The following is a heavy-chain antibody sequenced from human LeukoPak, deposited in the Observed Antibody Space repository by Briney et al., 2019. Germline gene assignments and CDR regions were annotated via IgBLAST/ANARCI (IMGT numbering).Heavy chain of an antibody. J-gene: IGHJ4*02. V-gene: IGHV3-33*01. CDR2: IYFDGSNK. CDR3: ARDLWDSSGKAFDY. D-gene: IGHD3-22*01. Sequence: AGGSLRLSCAASGFTFSTYGMHWVRQAPGKGLEWVAIIYFDGSNKYYADSVKGRFTISRDNSRNTLYLQMISLRADDTAVYYCARDLWDSSGKAFDYWGQGTLVTVSS. CDR1: GFTFSTYG.